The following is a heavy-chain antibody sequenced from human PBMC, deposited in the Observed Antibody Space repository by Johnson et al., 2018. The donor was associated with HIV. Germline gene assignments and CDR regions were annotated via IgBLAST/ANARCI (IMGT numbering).Heavy chain of an antibody. D-gene: IGHD5-18*01. J-gene: IGHJ3*02. CDR1: GFTFDDYG. V-gene: IGHV3-7*01. CDR2: IKQDGSEK. CDR3: ARDGGYSYFAFDM. Sequence: VQLVESGGGVVRPGGSLRLSCAASGFTFDDYGMSWFRQAPGKGLEWVANIKQDGSEKYYVDSMKGRFTIFRDNAKNSLYLQMNSLRAEDTAVYYCARDGGYSYFAFDMWGQGTMVTVS.